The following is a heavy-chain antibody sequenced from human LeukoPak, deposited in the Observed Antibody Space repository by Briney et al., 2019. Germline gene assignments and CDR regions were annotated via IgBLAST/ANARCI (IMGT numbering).Heavy chain of an antibody. V-gene: IGHV4-38-2*02. D-gene: IGHD4-17*01. Sequence: SETLSLTCTVSGYCISTSYYWGWIRQPPGKGLDWIGSIYHSGNTYYNPSLKSRVTISVDTSKNQFSLKLNSVTAADTAVYYCARAGYGDSDFDYWGQGTLVTVSS. CDR3: ARAGYGDSDFDY. J-gene: IGHJ4*02. CDR1: GYCISTSYY. CDR2: IYHSGNT.